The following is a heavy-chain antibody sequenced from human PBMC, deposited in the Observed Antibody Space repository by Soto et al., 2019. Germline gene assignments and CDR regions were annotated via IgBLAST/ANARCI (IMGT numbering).Heavy chain of an antibody. Sequence: ASVKVSCKASGYTFTGYYMHWVRQAPGQGLEWMGWINPNSGGTNYAQKFQGRVTMTRDTSISTAYMELSRLRSDDTAVYYCATYLTTRGVPFDIWGQGTMVTVSS. CDR3: ATYLTTRGVPFDI. J-gene: IGHJ3*02. CDR1: GYTFTGYY. V-gene: IGHV1-2*02. CDR2: INPNSGGT. D-gene: IGHD3-10*01.